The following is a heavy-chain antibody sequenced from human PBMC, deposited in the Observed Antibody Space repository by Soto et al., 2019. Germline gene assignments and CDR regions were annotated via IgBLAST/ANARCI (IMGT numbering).Heavy chain of an antibody. CDR2: ISYDGSNK. J-gene: IGHJ4*02. CDR1: GFTFSSYA. V-gene: IGHV3-30-3*01. CDR3: ARSGTFYAVPLVY. D-gene: IGHD3-16*01. Sequence: PGGSLRLSCAASGFTFSSYAMHWVRQAPGKGLEWVAVISYDGSNKYYADSVKGRFTISRDNSKNTLYLQMNSLRAEDTAVYYCARSGTFYAVPLVYWGQGTLVTVSS.